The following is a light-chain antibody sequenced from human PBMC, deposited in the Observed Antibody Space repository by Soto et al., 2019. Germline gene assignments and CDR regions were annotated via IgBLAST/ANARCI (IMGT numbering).Light chain of an antibody. Sequence: QSVLTQPPSASGTPGQRVTISASGSSSNIRSNPVSWYQQRPGTAPKLLIYDNDERPSGVPVRFSGSKSATSASLAISGLQSEDEGDYYCATWDDSRNGYVFGPGTKVTVL. V-gene: IGLV1-44*01. J-gene: IGLJ1*01. CDR3: ATWDDSRNGYV. CDR2: DND. CDR1: SSNIRSNP.